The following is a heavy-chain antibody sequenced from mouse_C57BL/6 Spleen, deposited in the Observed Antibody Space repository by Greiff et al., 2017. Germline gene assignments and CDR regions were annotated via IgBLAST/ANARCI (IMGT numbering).Heavy chain of an antibody. CDR3: ARQDCYDFGC. CDR1: GFTFSDYG. V-gene: IGHV5-17*01. J-gene: IGHJ2*01. Sequence: EVHLVESGGGLVKPGGSLKLSCAASGFTFSDYGMHWVRQAPEKGLEWVAYISSGSSTIYYADTVKGRFTISRDNATNTLFLQMTSLRSEDTAMYYCARQDCYDFGCWGPGTTLTVSS. D-gene: IGHD2-3*01. CDR2: ISSGSSTI.